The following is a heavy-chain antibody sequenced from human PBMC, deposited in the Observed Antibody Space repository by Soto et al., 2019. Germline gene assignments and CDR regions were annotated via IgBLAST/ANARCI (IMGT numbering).Heavy chain of an antibody. CDR3: ASPARNYDFWSGYSFDI. CDR1: GFTFTSSA. Sequence: SVKVSCKASGFTFTSSAVQWVRQARGQRLEWIGWIVVGSGNTNYAQKFQERVTITRNTSISTAYMELSSLRSEDTAVYYCASPARNYDFWSGYSFDIWGQGTMVTVSS. J-gene: IGHJ3*02. V-gene: IGHV1-58*01. CDR2: IVVGSGNT. D-gene: IGHD3-3*01.